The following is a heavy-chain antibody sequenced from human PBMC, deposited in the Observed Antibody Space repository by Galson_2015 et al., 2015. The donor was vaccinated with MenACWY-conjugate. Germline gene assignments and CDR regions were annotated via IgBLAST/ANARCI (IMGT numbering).Heavy chain of an antibody. D-gene: IGHD2-21*02. CDR3: ARGRHIVVVTAIHAFDI. V-gene: IGHV3-66*01. CDR1: GLTVSSNY. CDR2: IYSGGST. J-gene: IGHJ3*02. Sequence: SLRLSCAASGLTVSSNYMSWVRQAPGKGLEWVSIIYSGGSTYYADSVKGRFTISRDNAKNSLYLQMNSLRAEDTAVYYCARGRHIVVVTAIHAFDIWGQGTMVTVSS.